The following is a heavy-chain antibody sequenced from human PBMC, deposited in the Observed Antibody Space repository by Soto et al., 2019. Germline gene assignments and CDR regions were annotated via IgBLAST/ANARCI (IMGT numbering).Heavy chain of an antibody. Sequence: QVQLVESGGGVVQPGRSLRLSCAASGFTFSSYAMHWVRQAPGKGLEWVAVISYDGSNKYYADSVKGRFTISRDNSKNPLTLKMNSLRAEDTAGYSCASSGGATKGGGYFDYWGQGTLVTVSS. CDR1: GFTFSSYA. CDR3: ASSGGATKGGGYFDY. D-gene: IGHD1-26*01. V-gene: IGHV3-30-3*01. J-gene: IGHJ4*02. CDR2: ISYDGSNK.